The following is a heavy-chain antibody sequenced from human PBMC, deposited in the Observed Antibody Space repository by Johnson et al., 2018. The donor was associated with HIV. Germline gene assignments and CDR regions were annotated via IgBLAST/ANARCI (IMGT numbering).Heavy chain of an antibody. D-gene: IGHD1-7*01. Sequence: VQLVESGGGVVQPGGSLRLSCAASGFTFSSYGMHWVRQAPGKGLERVAFIRYDGSNKYYADPVKGLFTISRDNSKNTLYLQTNSLRAEDTAVYYFARAGQLPEDAFDIWGQGTMVTVSS. CDR3: ARAGQLPEDAFDI. J-gene: IGHJ3*02. CDR1: GFTFSSYG. V-gene: IGHV3-30*02. CDR2: IRYDGSNK.